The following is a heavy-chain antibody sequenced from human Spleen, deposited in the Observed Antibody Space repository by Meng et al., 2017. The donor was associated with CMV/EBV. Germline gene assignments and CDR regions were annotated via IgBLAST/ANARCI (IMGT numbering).Heavy chain of an antibody. CDR1: GGSFSGYY. CDR2: INHSGST. D-gene: IGHD2-2*01. CDR3: ATARPGSTSCYYY. J-gene: IGHJ4*02. Sequence: GSLRLSCAVYGGSFSGYYWSWIRQPPGKGLEWIGEINHSGSTNYNPSLKSRVTISVDTSKNQFSLKLSSVTAADTAVYYCATARPGSTSCYYYWGQGTLVTVSS. V-gene: IGHV4-34*01.